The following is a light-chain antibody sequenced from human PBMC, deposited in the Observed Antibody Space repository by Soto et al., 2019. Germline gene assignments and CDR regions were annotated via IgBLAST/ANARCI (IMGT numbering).Light chain of an antibody. V-gene: IGLV1-40*01. CDR2: SNN. J-gene: IGLJ3*02. Sequence: QSVLTQPPSVSGAPGQRVTISCTGTSSNIGAGYDVHWYQQLPRKAPTLLIYSNNDRPSGVPDRFSGSKSGTSASLAITGLQADDEADYYCHSYDSSLSAVVFGGGTKVTVL. CDR1: SSNIGAGYD. CDR3: HSYDSSLSAVV.